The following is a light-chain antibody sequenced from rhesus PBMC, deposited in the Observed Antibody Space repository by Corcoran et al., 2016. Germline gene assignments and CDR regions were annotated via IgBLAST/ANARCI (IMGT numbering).Light chain of an antibody. J-gene: IGKJ3*01. CDR2: KAA. V-gene: IGKV1-22*01. Sequence: IQMTQSPSSLSASVGDTVTITCRASQGISSWLAWYPQKPGKTPKLLIYKAASLQIGVPSRFRGSGSGTDCTLNISSLQSEDFATYYCQQYSSRPFTFGPGTKLDIK. CDR1: QGISSW. CDR3: QQYSSRPFT.